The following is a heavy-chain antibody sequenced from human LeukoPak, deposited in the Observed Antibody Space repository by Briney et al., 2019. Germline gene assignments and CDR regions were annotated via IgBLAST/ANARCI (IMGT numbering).Heavy chain of an antibody. CDR2: IYTSGST. CDR3: AREYSSGWSWSYFDY. J-gene: IGHJ4*02. Sequence: SETLSLTCTVSGGSISSGSYYWSWIRQPAGKGLEWIGRIYTSGSTNYNPSLKSRVTISVDTSKNQFSLKLSSVTAADTAVYYCAREYSSGWSWSYFDYWGQGTLVTVSS. D-gene: IGHD6-19*01. CDR1: GGSISSGSYY. V-gene: IGHV4-61*02.